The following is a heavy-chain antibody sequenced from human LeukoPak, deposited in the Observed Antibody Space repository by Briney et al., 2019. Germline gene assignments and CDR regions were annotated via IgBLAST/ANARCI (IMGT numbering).Heavy chain of an antibody. CDR2: IILIFGTA. CDR3: ARDGRDGYNYDWFDP. V-gene: IGHV1-69*13. CDR1: GGTFTTYT. J-gene: IGHJ5*02. Sequence: SVKVSCKASGGTFTTYTISWVRQAPGQGLEWMGGIILIFGTANYAQKFQGRVTITADESTNTTYMELSSLRSEDTAVYYCARDGRDGYNYDWFDPWGQGTLVTVSS. D-gene: IGHD5-24*01.